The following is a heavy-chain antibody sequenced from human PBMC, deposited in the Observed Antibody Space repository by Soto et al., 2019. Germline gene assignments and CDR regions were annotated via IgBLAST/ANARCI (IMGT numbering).Heavy chain of an antibody. V-gene: IGHV3-9*01. CDR3: ALSSTKTINFDY. CDR2: ISWNSGSI. J-gene: IGHJ4*02. Sequence: GGSLRLSCAASGFTFDDYAMHWVRQAPGKGLEWVSGISWNSGSIGYADSVKGRFTISRDNAKNSLYLQMNSLRAEDTALYYCALSSTKTINFDYWGQGTLVTVSS. D-gene: IGHD2-2*01. CDR1: GFTFDDYA.